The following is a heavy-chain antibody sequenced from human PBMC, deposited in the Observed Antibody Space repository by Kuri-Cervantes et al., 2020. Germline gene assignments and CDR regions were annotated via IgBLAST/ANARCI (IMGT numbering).Heavy chain of an antibody. CDR3: VKDITMIRGINVFDI. D-gene: IGHD3-10*01. CDR2: ISWNSGSI. Sequence: GGSLRLSCAASGFTFDAYAMHWVRQAPGKCLEWVSGISWNSGSIGYADSVKDRFTISRDNAKNSLYLQMNSLRAEDTALYYCVKDITMIRGINVFDIWGQETMVTVSS. V-gene: IGHV3-9*01. CDR1: GFTFDAYA. J-gene: IGHJ3*02.